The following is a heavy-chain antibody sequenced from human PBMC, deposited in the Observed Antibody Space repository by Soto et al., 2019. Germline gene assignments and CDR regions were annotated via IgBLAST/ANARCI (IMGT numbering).Heavy chain of an antibody. Sequence: PSETLSLTCTVSGGSISSGGYYWSWIRQHPGKGLEWIRYIYYSGSTYYNPSLKSRVTISVDTSKNQFSMKLSSVTAADTAVYYGATSKRGFGEFCYNWFDPWGQGTLVTVSS. J-gene: IGHJ5*02. CDR1: GGSISSGGYY. CDR3: ATSKRGFGEFCYNWFDP. V-gene: IGHV4-31*03. CDR2: IYYSGST. D-gene: IGHD3-10*01.